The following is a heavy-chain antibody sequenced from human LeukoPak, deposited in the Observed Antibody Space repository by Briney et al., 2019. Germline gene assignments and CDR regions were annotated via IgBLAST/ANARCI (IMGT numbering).Heavy chain of an antibody. V-gene: IGHV3-11*01. CDR2: SSSSGTTI. CDR1: GFTFSDYY. CDR3: VRDHSYGSGSLDYFDY. J-gene: IGHJ4*02. Sequence: GGSLRLSCAASGFTFSDYYMSWIRQAPGKGLEWVSYSSSSGTTIYYADSVKGRFTISRDNTKDSLYLQMNSLRAEDTAVYYCVRDHSYGSGSLDYFDYWGQGTLVTVSS. D-gene: IGHD3-10*01.